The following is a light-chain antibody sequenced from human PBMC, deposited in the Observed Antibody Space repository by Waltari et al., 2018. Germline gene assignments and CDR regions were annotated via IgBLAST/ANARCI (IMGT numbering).Light chain of an antibody. CDR2: GAS. CDR1: QSVSSN. V-gene: IGKV3-15*01. Sequence: EIVMTQSPATLSVSSGERATLSCRASQSVSSNLAWYQQKPGQAPRLLIYGASTRATGIPARFSGSGSGTEFTLTISSLQSEDFAVYYCQQYNNWPQGTFGQGTKLEIK. CDR3: QQYNNWPQGT. J-gene: IGKJ2*02.